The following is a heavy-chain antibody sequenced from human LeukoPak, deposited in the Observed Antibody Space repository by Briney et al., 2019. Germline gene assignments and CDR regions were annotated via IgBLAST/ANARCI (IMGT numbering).Heavy chain of an antibody. J-gene: IGHJ4*02. D-gene: IGHD3-10*01. CDR2: ISGSGGST. Sequence: GGSLRLSCAASGFTFSSYAMSWVRQAPGKGLEWVSAISGSGGSTYYADSVKGRFTISRDNSKNTLYLQMNSLRAEDTAVYYCARVEGSGSYYYSFNYWGQGTLVTVSS. CDR3: ARVEGSGSYYYSFNY. V-gene: IGHV3-23*01. CDR1: GFTFSSYA.